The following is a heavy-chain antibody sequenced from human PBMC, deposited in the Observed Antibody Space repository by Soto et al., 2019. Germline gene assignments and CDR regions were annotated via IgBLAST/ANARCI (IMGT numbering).Heavy chain of an antibody. CDR2: IWYDVSNK. CDR3: ARDQGYSYGRPDYRYYYYVMDV. D-gene: IGHD5-18*01. V-gene: IGHV3-33*01. Sequence: HPGGSLRLSCAASGFTFSSYGMHWVRQAPGKGLEWVAVIWYDVSNKYYADSVKGRFTISRDNSKNTLYLQMNSLRAEDTAVYYCARDQGYSYGRPDYRYYYYVMDVWGQGTKVTLSS. J-gene: IGHJ6*02. CDR1: GFTFSSYG.